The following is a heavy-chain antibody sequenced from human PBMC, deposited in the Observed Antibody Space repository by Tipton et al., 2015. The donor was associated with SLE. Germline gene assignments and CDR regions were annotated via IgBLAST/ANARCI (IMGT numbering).Heavy chain of an antibody. V-gene: IGHV4-4*02. CDR3: ARDSLGFDY. CDR2: IFHSGST. D-gene: IGHD7-27*01. Sequence: TLSLTCTLSGGSITSSNWWTWVRQPPGKGLEWIGEIFHSGSTNYNPSLKSRVSMSVDKAKNQFSLKVRSVTAADTAVYYCARDSLGFDYWGQGALVTVSS. CDR1: GGSITSSNW. J-gene: IGHJ4*02.